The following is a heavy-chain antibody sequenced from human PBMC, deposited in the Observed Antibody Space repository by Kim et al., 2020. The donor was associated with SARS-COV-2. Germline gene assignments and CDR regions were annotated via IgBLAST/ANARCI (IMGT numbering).Heavy chain of an antibody. J-gene: IGHJ6*01. CDR3: ARDRVGGDYNYYYYGMDV. V-gene: IGHV3-30*04. CDR2: ISYDGSNK. CDR1: GFTFSSYA. D-gene: IGHD4-17*01. Sequence: GGSLRLSCAASGFTFSSYAMHWVRQAPGKGLEWEAVISYDGSNKYYADSVKGRFTISRDNSKNTLYLQMNSLRAEDTAVYYCARDRVGGDYNYYYYGMDV.